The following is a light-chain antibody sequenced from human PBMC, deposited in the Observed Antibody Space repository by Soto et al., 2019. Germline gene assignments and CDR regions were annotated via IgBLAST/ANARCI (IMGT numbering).Light chain of an antibody. CDR2: EVS. Sequence: QSALTQPASVSGSPGQSITISCTGTSSDVGGYNYVSWYQQHPGKAPKLMIYEVSNRPSGVSNRFSGSKSGNTASLTISGLQSEDEADYYCSSYTSISTWVFGGGTKLIVL. V-gene: IGLV2-14*01. CDR3: SSYTSISTWV. CDR1: SSDVGGYNY. J-gene: IGLJ3*02.